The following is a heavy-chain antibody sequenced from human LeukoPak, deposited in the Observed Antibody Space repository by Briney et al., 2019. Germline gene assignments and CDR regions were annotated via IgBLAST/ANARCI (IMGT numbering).Heavy chain of an antibody. CDR1: GGSFSGYY. CDR3: ARVSIAAAGGPYNWFDP. CDR2: INHSGST. Sequence: PSETLSLTCAVYGGSFSGYYWSWIRQPPGKGLEWIGEINHSGSTNYNPSLKSRVTISVDTSKNQFSLKLSSVTAADTAVYYCARVSIAAAGGPYNWFDPWGQGTLVTVSS. D-gene: IGHD6-13*01. J-gene: IGHJ5*02. V-gene: IGHV4-34*01.